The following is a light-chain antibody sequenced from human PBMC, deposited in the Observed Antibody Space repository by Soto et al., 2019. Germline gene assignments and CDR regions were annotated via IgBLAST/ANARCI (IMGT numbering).Light chain of an antibody. J-gene: IGKJ1*01. CDR1: QSVSSN. CDR2: GAS. Sequence: EVVLTQPPGTLSLSPGERATLSCRASQSVSSNLAWYQQKPGQAPRLLIYGASTRATGIPARFSGSGSGTEFTLTISSLQSEDFAVYYCQQYNNWPRTFGQGTKVDIK. V-gene: IGKV3-15*01. CDR3: QQYNNWPRT.